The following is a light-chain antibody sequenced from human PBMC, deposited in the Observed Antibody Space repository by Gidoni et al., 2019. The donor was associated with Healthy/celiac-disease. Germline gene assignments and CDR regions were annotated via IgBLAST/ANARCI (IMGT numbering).Light chain of an antibody. J-gene: IGKJ1*01. CDR3: QQYGSSPWT. CDR1: QSVSSSY. CDR2: GSS. Sequence: ELVLTHSPGTLSFAPGQRATLSFRASQSVSSSYLAWYQQKPGQAPRRLLYGSSSRATGIPDRFSGSGSGTDVTLTISRLEPEDFAVYYCQQYGSSPWTFGQGTKVDIK. V-gene: IGKV3-20*01.